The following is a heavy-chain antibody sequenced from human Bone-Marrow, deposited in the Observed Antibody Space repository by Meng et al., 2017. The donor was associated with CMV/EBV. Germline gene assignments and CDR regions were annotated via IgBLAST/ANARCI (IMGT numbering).Heavy chain of an antibody. CDR1: GGSISSSSYY. CDR3: ARHVISDCSSTSCYPGWFDP. D-gene: IGHD2-2*01. Sequence: SEPLSLPCTVSGGSISSSSYYWGWIRQPPGKGLEWIGSIYYSGSTYYNPSLKSRVTISVDTSKNQFSLKLSSVTAADTAVYYCARHVISDCSSTSCYPGWFDPWGQGTLVTVSS. CDR2: IYYSGST. J-gene: IGHJ5*02. V-gene: IGHV4-39*01.